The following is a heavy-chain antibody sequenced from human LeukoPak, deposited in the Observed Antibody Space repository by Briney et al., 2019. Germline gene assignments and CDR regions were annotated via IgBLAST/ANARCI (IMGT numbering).Heavy chain of an antibody. CDR1: GYSFTSYW. J-gene: IGHJ5*02. CDR2: IYPGDSDT. CDR3: ARHGDSSGYYSIWFDP. D-gene: IGHD3-22*01. V-gene: IGHV5-51*01. Sequence: GESLKISCKGSGYSFTSYWIGWVRQMPGKGLEWMGIIYPGDSDTRYSPSFQGQVTISADKSISTAYLQWSSLKASDTAMYYCARHGDSSGYYSIWFDPWGQGTLVTVSS.